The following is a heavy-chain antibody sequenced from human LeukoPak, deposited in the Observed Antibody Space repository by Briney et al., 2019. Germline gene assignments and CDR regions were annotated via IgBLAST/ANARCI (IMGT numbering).Heavy chain of an antibody. V-gene: IGHV1-69*05. Sequence: ASVKVSCKASGGTLSSYAISWVRQAPGQGLEWMGGIIPIFGTANYAQKFQGRVTITTDESTSTAYMELSSLRSEDTAVYYCARGDVGYYDSSGYYNWFDPWGQGTLVTVSS. J-gene: IGHJ5*02. D-gene: IGHD3-22*01. CDR1: GGTLSSYA. CDR3: ARGDVGYYDSSGYYNWFDP. CDR2: IIPIFGTA.